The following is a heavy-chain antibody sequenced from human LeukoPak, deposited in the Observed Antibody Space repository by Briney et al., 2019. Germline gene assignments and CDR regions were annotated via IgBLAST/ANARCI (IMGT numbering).Heavy chain of an antibody. D-gene: IGHD6-13*01. CDR3: ARDFVGNSPVDY. CDR1: GFSFSNYV. J-gene: IGHJ4*02. V-gene: IGHV3-30*03. Sequence: GGSLKLSCAASGFSFSNYVMQWVRQVPGKGLEWVALIAHDGSNKYYADSVKGRFTISRDNSKNTLYLQMNRLRAEDTAVYYCARDFVGNSPVDYWGQGTLVIVSS. CDR2: IAHDGSNK.